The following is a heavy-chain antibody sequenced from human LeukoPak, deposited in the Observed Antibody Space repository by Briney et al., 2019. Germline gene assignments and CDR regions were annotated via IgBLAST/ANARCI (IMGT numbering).Heavy chain of an antibody. D-gene: IGHD3-10*01. Sequence: SETLSLTCTVSGGSLSSGSYYWGWIRQPAGTGLEWVGRIYTSGSTNDNPSLKSRVTISVDTSKIQFSLKLSSVTAADTAVYYCARGLWFGELLSAFDYWGQGTLVTVSS. V-gene: IGHV4-61*02. CDR3: ARGLWFGELLSAFDY. J-gene: IGHJ4*02. CDR1: GGSLSSGSYY. CDR2: IYTSGST.